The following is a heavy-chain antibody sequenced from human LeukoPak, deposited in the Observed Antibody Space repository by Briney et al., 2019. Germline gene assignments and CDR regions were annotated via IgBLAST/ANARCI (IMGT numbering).Heavy chain of an antibody. CDR3: ARAGYGGNSYFDL. V-gene: IGHV3-21*05. Sequence: GGSLRLSCAASGFTFSTYSMNWVRKAPGKGLEWVSFISIGSDYIDYADSVKGRFTISRDNAKDSLYLQMNSLRTEDTAVYYCARAGYGGNSYFDLWGRGTLVTVSS. J-gene: IGHJ2*01. D-gene: IGHD4-23*01. CDR2: ISIGSDYI. CDR1: GFTFSTYS.